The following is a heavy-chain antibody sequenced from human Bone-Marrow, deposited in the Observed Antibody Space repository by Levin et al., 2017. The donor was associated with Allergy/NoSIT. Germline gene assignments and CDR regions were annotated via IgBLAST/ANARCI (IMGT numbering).Heavy chain of an antibody. Sequence: SLKISCAASGFIFDDYVMHWVRQAPGKGLEWVSGISWNSGSIGYADSVKGRFTISRDNAHNSLNLQMNSLRVEDTALYYCVKDIDSSGYEGFDYWGQGTLVTVSS. D-gene: IGHD3-22*01. V-gene: IGHV3-9*01. J-gene: IGHJ4*02. CDR3: VKDIDSSGYEGFDY. CDR2: ISWNSGSI. CDR1: GFIFDDYV.